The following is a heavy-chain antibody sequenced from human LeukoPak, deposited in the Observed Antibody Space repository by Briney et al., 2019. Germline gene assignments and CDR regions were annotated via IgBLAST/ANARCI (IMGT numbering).Heavy chain of an antibody. J-gene: IGHJ5*02. CDR3: AKYTSRVWFDP. V-gene: IGHV3-23*01. Sequence: GGSLRLSCAVSGFTFSSYAMNWVRQAPGKGLEWVSAISGSGGGTYYADSVKGRFTISRDNSKSTLYLQMNSLRAEDTAIYYCAKYTSRVWFDPWGQGTLVTVSS. D-gene: IGHD2-2*01. CDR1: GFTFSSYA. CDR2: ISGSGGGT.